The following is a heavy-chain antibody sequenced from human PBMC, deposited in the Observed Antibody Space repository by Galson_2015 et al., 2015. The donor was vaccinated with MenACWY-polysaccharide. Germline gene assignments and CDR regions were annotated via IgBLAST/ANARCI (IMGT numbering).Heavy chain of an antibody. CDR2: MNPNSGNT. CDR1: GYKFSSYD. D-gene: IGHD2-21*01. V-gene: IGHV1-8*01. CDR3: TRIIARKHTFVDS. J-gene: IGHJ4*02. Sequence: SVKVSCKASGYKFSSYDINWVRQASGQGLERMGWMNPNSGNTGYAQKFQGRVAMTRDTATSTAYMGLRMLRYDDTAVYYCTRIIARKHTFVDSWGQGTLVSVS.